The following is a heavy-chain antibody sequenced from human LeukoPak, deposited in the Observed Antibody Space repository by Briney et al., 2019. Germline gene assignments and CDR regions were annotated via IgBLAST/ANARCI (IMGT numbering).Heavy chain of an antibody. D-gene: IGHD2-21*02. CDR2: ISGRGGST. V-gene: IGHV3-23*01. J-gene: IGHJ4*02. CDR1: GLTFNSYG. CDR3: AKDLVCGGDCYFDY. Sequence: GGSLRLSCAASGLTFNSYGMSWVRQAPGKGLEGGSGISGRGGSTYYADSVKGRFTISRDNSKNTLYLQMNSLRAEDTAVYYCAKDLVCGGDCYFDYWGQGTLVTVSS.